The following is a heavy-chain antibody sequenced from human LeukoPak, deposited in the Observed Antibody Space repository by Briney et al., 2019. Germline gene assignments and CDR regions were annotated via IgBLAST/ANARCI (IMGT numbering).Heavy chain of an antibody. CDR2: ISGTTSGT. J-gene: IGHJ4*02. D-gene: IGHD3-22*01. CDR3: ARSYYDSSGYLDY. V-gene: IGHV3-48*02. Sequence: GGSLRLSCAASGFTFSTCAMSWVRQAPGKGLEWVSGISGTTSGTYYADSVKGRFTISRDNAKNSLYLQMNSLRDEDTAVYYCARSYYDSSGYLDYWGQGTLVTVSS. CDR1: GFTFSTCA.